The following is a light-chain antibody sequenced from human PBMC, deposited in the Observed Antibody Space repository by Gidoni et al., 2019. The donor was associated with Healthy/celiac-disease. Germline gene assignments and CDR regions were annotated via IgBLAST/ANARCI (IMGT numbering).Light chain of an antibody. V-gene: IGKV1-8*01. CDR3: QQYYSYPYT. CDR2: AAS. Sequence: AIRLTQSPSSLSASTGDRVPITCRASQGISSYLAWYQQKPGKAPKRLIYAASTLQSGVPSRFSGSGSGTDFTLTSSCLQSEDFATYYCQQYYSYPYTFGQGTKLEIK. J-gene: IGKJ2*01. CDR1: QGISSY.